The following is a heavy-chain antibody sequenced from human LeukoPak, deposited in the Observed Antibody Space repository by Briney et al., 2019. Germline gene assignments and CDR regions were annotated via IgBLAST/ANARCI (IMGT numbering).Heavy chain of an antibody. J-gene: IGHJ4*02. CDR2: ISGSGGST. CDR1: GFTFSSYG. D-gene: IGHD3-10*01. V-gene: IGHV3-23*01. Sequence: GGSLRLSCAASGFTFSSYGMSWVRQAPGKGLEWVSAISGSGGSTYYADSVKGRFTISRGNSKNTLYLQMNSLRAEDTAVYYCAKSFRRGSGSYFDSFDYWGQGTLVTVSS. CDR3: AKSFRRGSGSYFDSFDY.